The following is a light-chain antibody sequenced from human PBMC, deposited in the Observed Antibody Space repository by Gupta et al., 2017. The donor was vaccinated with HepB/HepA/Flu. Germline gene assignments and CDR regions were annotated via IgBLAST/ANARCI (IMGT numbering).Light chain of an antibody. CDR3: QQRSNWPLT. V-gene: IGKV3-11*01. CDR2: DAS. J-gene: IGKJ4*01. CDR1: ENINIY. Sequence: EIVLTQSPATLSLSPGERATLSCRASENINIYLAWYQQKPGQAPRLLIYDASTRATDFPARFSGSGSGTDFTRTISSLEPEDFAVYYCQQRSNWPLTFGGGTKVEIK.